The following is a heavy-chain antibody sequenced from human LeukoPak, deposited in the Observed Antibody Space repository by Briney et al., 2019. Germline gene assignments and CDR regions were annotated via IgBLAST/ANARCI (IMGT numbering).Heavy chain of an antibody. V-gene: IGHV3-30*02. Sequence: GGSLRLSCAASGFTFSSYGMHWVRQAPGKGLEWVAFIRYDGSNKYYADSVKGRFTISRDNSKNTLYLQMNSLRAEDTAVYYCAKGARFLEWYYYCYYMDVWGKGTTVTVSS. CDR1: GFTFSSYG. D-gene: IGHD3-3*01. CDR2: IRYDGSNK. CDR3: AKGARFLEWYYYCYYMDV. J-gene: IGHJ6*03.